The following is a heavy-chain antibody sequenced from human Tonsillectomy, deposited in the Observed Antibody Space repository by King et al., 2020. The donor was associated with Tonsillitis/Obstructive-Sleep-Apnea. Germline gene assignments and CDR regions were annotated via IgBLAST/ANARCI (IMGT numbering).Heavy chain of an antibody. CDR2: IIPILGIA. Sequence: QLVQSGAEVKKPGSSVKVSCKASGGTFISYAISWVRQAPGQGLEWMGRIIPILGIANYAQKFQGRVTITADKSTSTAYMELSSLRSEDTAVYYCARVRSYGDYRIDYWGQGTLVTVSS. D-gene: IGHD4-17*01. V-gene: IGHV1-69*09. CDR3: ARVRSYGDYRIDY. CDR1: GGTFISYA. J-gene: IGHJ4*02.